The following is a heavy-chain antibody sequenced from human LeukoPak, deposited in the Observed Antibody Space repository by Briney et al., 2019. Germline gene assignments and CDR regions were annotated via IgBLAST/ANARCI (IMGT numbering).Heavy chain of an antibody. CDR2: ISWDGGST. D-gene: IGHD6-19*01. Sequence: GGSLRLSCAASEFTFDDYAMHWVRQAPGKGLEWVSLISWDGGSTYYADSVKGRFTISRDNSKNSLYLQMNSLRAEDTALYYCAKGGWTPYYYFDYWGQGTLVTVSS. CDR3: AKGGWTPYYYFDY. J-gene: IGHJ4*02. CDR1: EFTFDDYA. V-gene: IGHV3-43D*04.